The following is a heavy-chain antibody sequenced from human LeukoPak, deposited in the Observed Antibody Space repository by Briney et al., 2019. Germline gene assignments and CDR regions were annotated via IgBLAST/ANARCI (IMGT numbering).Heavy chain of an antibody. J-gene: IGHJ6*03. CDR3: ARVGGITLALAPSPFPDYNYYYMDV. D-gene: IGHD3-10*01. CDR2: ISSISSYI. V-gene: IGHV3-21*01. Sequence: GGSLRLSCAAAGFTFSSYSMNWVRQAPGKGLEWVSSISSISSYIYYTDSVNGRFTISRDNAKKSLYLQTNSLISEDTAVYYCARVGGITLALAPSPFPDYNYYYMDVWGKGTTVTVSS. CDR1: GFTFSSYS.